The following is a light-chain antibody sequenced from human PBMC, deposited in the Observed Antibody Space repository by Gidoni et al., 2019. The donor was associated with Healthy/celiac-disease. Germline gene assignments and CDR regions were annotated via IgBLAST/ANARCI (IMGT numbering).Light chain of an antibody. J-gene: IGKJ4*01. CDR3: QQYYSYPPT. CDR1: QGISSY. V-gene: IGKV1-8*01. CDR2: AAS. Sequence: AIRITQSPSSLSASTGDRVTITCRASQGISSYLAWYQQKPGKAPKLLIYAASTLQSRVPSRFSGSGSGTDFTLTISCLQSEDFATYYCQQYYSYPPTFGGGTKVEIK.